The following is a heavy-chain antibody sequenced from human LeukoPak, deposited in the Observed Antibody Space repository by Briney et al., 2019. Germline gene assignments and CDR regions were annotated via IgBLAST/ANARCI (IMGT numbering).Heavy chain of an antibody. D-gene: IGHD3-9*01. Sequence: SETLSLTCTVSGGSINSGDYYWGWIRQPPGKGLEWIGSIYYSGNTYYNPSLKSRVTISVDTSKNQFSLKLSSVTAADTAVYYCARHRAYYDILTGYQTLYYFDYWGQGTLVTVSS. CDR3: ARHRAYYDILTGYQTLYYFDY. J-gene: IGHJ4*02. V-gene: IGHV4-39*01. CDR1: GGSINSGDYY. CDR2: IYYSGNT.